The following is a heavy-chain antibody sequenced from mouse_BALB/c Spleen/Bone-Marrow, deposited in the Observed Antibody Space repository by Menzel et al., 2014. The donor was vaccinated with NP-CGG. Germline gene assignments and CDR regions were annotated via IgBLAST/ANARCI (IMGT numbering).Heavy chain of an antibody. Sequence: QVQLKESGAELVRPGVSVKISCKGSGYTFXDYTMHWVKQSHAKSLEWIGVISTYYGDAGYNQKFKGKATMTVDKSSSTAYMELARLTSEDSAIYYCARVITTGYYGMDYWGQGTSVTVSS. CDR2: ISTYYGDA. J-gene: IGHJ4*01. D-gene: IGHD2-4*01. V-gene: IGHV1S137*01. CDR1: GYTFXDYT. CDR3: ARVITTGYYGMDY.